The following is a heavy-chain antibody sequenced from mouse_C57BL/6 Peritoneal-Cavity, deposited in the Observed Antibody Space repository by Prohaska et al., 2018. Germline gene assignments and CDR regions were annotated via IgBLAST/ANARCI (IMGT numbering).Heavy chain of an antibody. CDR3: MRYGNYWYFDV. Sequence: VQPGGSRGLSCEGSGITFSGFWMSWVRQTPGNTLEWIGDINSDGSAINYAPSIKDRFTIFRDNDKSTLYLQMSNVRSEDTATYFCMRYGNYWYFDVWGTGTTVTVSS. D-gene: IGHD2-1*01. CDR1: GITFSGFW. J-gene: IGHJ1*03. V-gene: IGHV11-2*01. CDR2: INSDGSAI.